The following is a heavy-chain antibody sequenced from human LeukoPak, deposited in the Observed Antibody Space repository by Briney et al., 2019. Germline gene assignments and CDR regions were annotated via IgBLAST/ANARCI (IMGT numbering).Heavy chain of an antibody. V-gene: IGHV4-30-4*08. CDR2: IYYSGST. D-gene: IGHD1-26*01. CDR3: AREAPHHRMELPPDY. CDR1: GGSISSGDYY. Sequence: TLSLTCTVSGGSISSGDYYWSWIRQPPGKGLEWIGYIYYSGSTYYNPSLKSRVTISVDTSKNQFSLKLSSVTAADTAVYYCAREAPHHRMELPPDYWGQGTLVTVSS. J-gene: IGHJ4*02.